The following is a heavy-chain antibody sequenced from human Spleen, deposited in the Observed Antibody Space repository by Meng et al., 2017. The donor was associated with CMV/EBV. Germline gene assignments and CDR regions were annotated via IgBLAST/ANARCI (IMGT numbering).Heavy chain of an antibody. CDR2: IKQDGSEK. V-gene: IGHV3-7*01. CDR3: ARDRLDGWGPFCSSTSCTGYGMDV. D-gene: IGHD2-2*01. CDR1: GFTFSTYW. J-gene: IGHJ6*02. Sequence: GESLKISCAASGFTFSTYWMSWVRQAPGKGLEWVANIKQDGSEKYYVDSVKGRFTISRDNSKSTLYLQMNSLRAEDTAVYYCARDRLDGWGPFCSSTSCTGYGMDVWGQGTTVTVSS.